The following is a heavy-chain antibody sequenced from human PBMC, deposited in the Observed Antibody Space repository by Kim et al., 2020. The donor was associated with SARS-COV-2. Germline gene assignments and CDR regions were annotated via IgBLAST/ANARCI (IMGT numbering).Heavy chain of an antibody. J-gene: IGHJ6*02. CDR3: AKIAPASLTALTQDDMDV. CDR1: GFDFRKFD. CDR2: ISPSRVSP. Sequence: GGSLRLSCAASGFDFRKFDMTWVRQAPGKGLEWVASISPSRVSPYYPDFVKGRFFISRDNSKDILFLHMNSLRAEDSALYFCAKIAPASLTALTQDDMDVWGQGTTVTVSS. V-gene: IGHV3-23*01. D-gene: IGHD3-9*01.